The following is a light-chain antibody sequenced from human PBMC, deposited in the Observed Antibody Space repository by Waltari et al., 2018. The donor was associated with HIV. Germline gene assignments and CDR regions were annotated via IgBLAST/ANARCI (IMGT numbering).Light chain of an antibody. CDR3: QSYDGTLSVWV. J-gene: IGLJ3*02. Sequence: QSVLTQPPSVSGAPGQRVSLSCAGPTSNIGAGSDVHWYLQLPGSAPKLLIHSNTERPSGIPDRCSGSRSGASASLAITGLQVEDEGDYYCQSYDGTLSVWVFGGGTKLTVL. V-gene: IGLV1-40*01. CDR2: SNT. CDR1: TSNIGAGSD.